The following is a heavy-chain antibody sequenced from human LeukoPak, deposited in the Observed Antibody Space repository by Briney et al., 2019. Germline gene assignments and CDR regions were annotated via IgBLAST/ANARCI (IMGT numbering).Heavy chain of an antibody. Sequence: PGGSLRLSCAASGFTFDDYAMHWVRQAPGKGLDWVSLISGDGGSTYYADSVKGRFTISRDNSKNSLYLQMNSLRTEDTALYYCAAHYVWGSCYYYYYYMDVWGKGTTVTVSS. V-gene: IGHV3-43*02. D-gene: IGHD3-16*01. J-gene: IGHJ6*03. CDR3: AAHYVWGSCYYYYYYMDV. CDR2: ISGDGGST. CDR1: GFTFDDYA.